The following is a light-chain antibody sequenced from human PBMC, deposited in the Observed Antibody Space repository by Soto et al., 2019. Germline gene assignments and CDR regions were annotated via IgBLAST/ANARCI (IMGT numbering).Light chain of an antibody. V-gene: IGKV3-20*01. CDR1: QSVSNNY. Sequence: EIVLTQSPVTLSLSPGERATLSCRASQSVSNNYLAWYQQKAGQAPRLLIYGASTRATGIPDRFSGSGFGTDFTLTISRLEPEDFAVYYCQQYGNSLWTFGQGTKVDIK. CDR2: GAS. J-gene: IGKJ1*01. CDR3: QQYGNSLWT.